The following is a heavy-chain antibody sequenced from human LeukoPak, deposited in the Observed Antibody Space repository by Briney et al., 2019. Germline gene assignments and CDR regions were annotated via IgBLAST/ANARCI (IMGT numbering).Heavy chain of an antibody. V-gene: IGHV1-2*06. CDR2: INPNSGGT. D-gene: IGHD3-3*01. J-gene: IGHJ5*02. CDR3: ARGPLWSGYSFNWFDP. CDR1: GYTFTGYY. Sequence: ASVKVSCKASGYTFTGYYMHWVRQAPGQGLEWMGRINPNSGGTNYAQKFQGRVTMTRDTSISTAYMELSRLRSDDTAVYYCARGPLWSGYSFNWFDPWGQGTLVTVSS.